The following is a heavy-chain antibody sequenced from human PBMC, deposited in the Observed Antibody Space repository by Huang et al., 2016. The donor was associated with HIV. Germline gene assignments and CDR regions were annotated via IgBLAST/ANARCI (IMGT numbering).Heavy chain of an antibody. CDR2: ISETGSVI. CDR1: GFSFSSCN. J-gene: IGHJ4*02. Sequence: EEQPVESGGGLVQPGGSLRLSCAASGFSFSSCNMNWVRQAPGKGVEWLSYISETGSVITYADSVKGRFTVSRDNAKNSLYLQMDSLRAEDTAVYYCARGYSSSWLYNWGQGTLVTVSS. V-gene: IGHV3-48*01. CDR3: ARGYSSSWLYN. D-gene: IGHD6-13*01.